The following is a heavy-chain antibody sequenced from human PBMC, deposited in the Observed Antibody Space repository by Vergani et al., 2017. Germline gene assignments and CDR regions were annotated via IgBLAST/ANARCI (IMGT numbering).Heavy chain of an antibody. Sequence: QLQLQESGSGLVKPSQTLSLTCAVSGGSISSGGYSWSWIRQPPGKGLEWIGYIYHSGSTYYNPSLKRRVTVSVDRSKNQFSLKLSSVTAADTAVYYCARVSLLSPSDAFDIWGQGTMVTVSS. D-gene: IGHD3-16*01. V-gene: IGHV4-30-2*01. CDR2: IYHSGST. J-gene: IGHJ3*02. CDR3: ARVSLLSPSDAFDI. CDR1: GGSISSGGYS.